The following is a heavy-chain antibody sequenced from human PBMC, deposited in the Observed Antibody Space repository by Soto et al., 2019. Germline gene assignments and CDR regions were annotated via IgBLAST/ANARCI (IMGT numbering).Heavy chain of an antibody. CDR3: ASSLLNVILPLGY. V-gene: IGHV1-2*02. J-gene: IGHJ4*02. Sequence: HVQLVQSGAEVKKPGASVKVSCKASGYTFSGYYMHWVRQAPGQGLEWMGWINTLSGDTSFPQKFQGRLAMTRDTSIETAFMEVSRLTSDDTAIYYCASSLLNVILPLGYWGQGTLVSVSS. D-gene: IGHD3-3*02. CDR1: GYTFSGYY. CDR2: INTLSGDT.